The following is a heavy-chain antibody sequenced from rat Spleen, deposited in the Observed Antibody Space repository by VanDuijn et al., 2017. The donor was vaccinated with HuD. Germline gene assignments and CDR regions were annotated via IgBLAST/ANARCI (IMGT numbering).Heavy chain of an antibody. V-gene: IGHV5-31*01. CDR1: GFTFNNYW. D-gene: IGHD4-2*01. CDR3: ARHGQGDWYFDF. CDR2: ITNTGGST. Sequence: EVQLVESGGGLVQPGRSLKLSCVASGFTFNNYWMTWIRQAPGKGLEWVASITNTGGSTYYGDSVKGRFTISRDNAKSTLYLQMNSLRSEDTATYYCARHGQGDWYFDFWGQGVMVTVSS. J-gene: IGHJ2*01.